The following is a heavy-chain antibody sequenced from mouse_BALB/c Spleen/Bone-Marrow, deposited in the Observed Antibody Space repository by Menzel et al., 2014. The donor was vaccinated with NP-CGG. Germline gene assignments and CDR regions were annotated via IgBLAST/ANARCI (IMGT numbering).Heavy chain of an antibody. V-gene: IGHV5-17*02. CDR3: ARGAYYYGSSYDAMDY. Sequence: EVQLVESGGGLVRPGGSRKLSCAASGFTFSSFGMHWVRQAPEKGLEWVAYISSGSSTIYYADTVKGRFTISRDNPKNTLFLQMTSLRSEDTAMYYCARGAYYYGSSYDAMDYWGQGTSVTVSS. J-gene: IGHJ4*01. CDR1: GFTFSSFG. CDR2: ISSGSSTI. D-gene: IGHD1-1*01.